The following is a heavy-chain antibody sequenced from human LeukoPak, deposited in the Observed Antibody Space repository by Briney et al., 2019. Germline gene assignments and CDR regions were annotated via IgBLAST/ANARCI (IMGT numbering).Heavy chain of an antibody. Sequence: PGGSLRLSCAASGFTFSSYSMNWVRQAPGKGLEWVSSISSSSSYIYYADSVKGRFTISRDNAKNSLYLQMNSPRAEDTAVYYCARDSWYYYGSGSYYNLDYWGQGTLVTVSS. CDR2: ISSSSSYI. D-gene: IGHD3-10*01. CDR1: GFTFSSYS. V-gene: IGHV3-21*01. CDR3: ARDSWYYYGSGSYYNLDY. J-gene: IGHJ4*02.